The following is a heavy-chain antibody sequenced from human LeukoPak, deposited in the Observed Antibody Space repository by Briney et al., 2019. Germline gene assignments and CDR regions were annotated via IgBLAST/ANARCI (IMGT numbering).Heavy chain of an antibody. CDR1: GFTFSSYA. J-gene: IGHJ2*01. CDR2: ISSNGGST. CDR3: ARDLGWYFDL. D-gene: IGHD3-16*01. Sequence: GGSLRLSCAASGFTFSSYAMHWVRQAPGKGLEYVSAISSNGGSTYYANSVKGRFTISRDNSKNTLYLQMGSLRAEDMAVYYCARDLGWYFDLWGRGTLVTASS. V-gene: IGHV3-64*01.